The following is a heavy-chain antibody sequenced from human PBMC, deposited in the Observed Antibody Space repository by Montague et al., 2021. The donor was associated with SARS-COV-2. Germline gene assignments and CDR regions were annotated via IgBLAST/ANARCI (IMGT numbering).Heavy chain of an antibody. D-gene: IGHD3-22*01. J-gene: IGHJ3*02. CDR3: AKTGGSSEISDNYDNPRDVAVSHRQKDGRHARRAYDS. V-gene: IGHV4-34*01. Sequence: SETLSLTCAVYGGSFSGSFWTWIRQPPGKGLEWLGEINHRGTTKYNPSVESRVLMSVDTSKNQFALRLTSVTVADTAVYYCAKTGGSSEISDNYDNPRDVAVSHRQKDGRHARRAYDSWGQGQLVTVSS. CDR2: INHRGTT. CDR1: GGSFSGSF.